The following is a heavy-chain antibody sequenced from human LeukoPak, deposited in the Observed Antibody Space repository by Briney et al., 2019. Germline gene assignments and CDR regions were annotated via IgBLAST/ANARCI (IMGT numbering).Heavy chain of an antibody. J-gene: IGHJ4*02. CDR1: GFTFSIYW. V-gene: IGHV3-7*01. D-gene: IGHD3-10*01. CDR3: ARGSGRYYIY. CDR2: INQDGSEK. Sequence: GGSLRLSCAASGFTFSIYWMTWVRQAPGKGLEWVANINQDGSEKYYVDSVKGRFTISRDNAKNSLYLQMNSLRAEDTAVYYCARGSGRYYIYWGQGTLVTVSS.